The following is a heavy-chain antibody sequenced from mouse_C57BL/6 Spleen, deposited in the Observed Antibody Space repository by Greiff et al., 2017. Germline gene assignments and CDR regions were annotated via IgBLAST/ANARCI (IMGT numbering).Heavy chain of an antibody. CDR3: TTDYGSENY. CDR2: VDPEDGDT. D-gene: IGHD1-1*01. Sequence: VQLQQSGAELVRPGASVKLSCTASGFNITDYYMHWVKQRPEQGLVWIGRVDPEDGDTESAPKFPGKATITADTSSNTAYLQLSSLTSEDTAVYYCTTDYGSENYWGQGTTLTVSS. CDR1: GFNITDYY. V-gene: IGHV14-1*01. J-gene: IGHJ2*01.